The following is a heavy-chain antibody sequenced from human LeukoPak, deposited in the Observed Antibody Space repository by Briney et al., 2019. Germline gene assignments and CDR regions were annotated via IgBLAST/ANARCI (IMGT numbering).Heavy chain of an antibody. Sequence: GGSLRLSCAASGFTLSSYGMHWVRQAPGKGLEWVAVIWYVGSNKYYADSVKGRFTISRDNSKNTLYLQMNSLRAEDTAVYYCARWGYCSSTSCHMSAFDIWGQGTMVTVSS. V-gene: IGHV3-33*01. CDR2: IWYVGSNK. D-gene: IGHD2-2*01. J-gene: IGHJ3*02. CDR3: ARWGYCSSTSCHMSAFDI. CDR1: GFTLSSYG.